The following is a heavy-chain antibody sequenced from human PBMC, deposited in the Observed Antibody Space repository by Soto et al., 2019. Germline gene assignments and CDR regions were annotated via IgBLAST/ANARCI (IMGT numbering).Heavy chain of an antibody. Sequence: TLSLTFTVSGGSISSGGYYWSWIRQHPGKGLEWIGYIYYSGSTYYNPSLKSRVTISVDTSKNQFSLKLSSVTAADTAVYYCARDRYPYYYGSGKIYYYGMDVWGQGTTVTVSS. J-gene: IGHJ6*02. CDR2: IYYSGST. V-gene: IGHV4-31*03. D-gene: IGHD3-10*01. CDR1: GGSISSGGYY. CDR3: ARDRYPYYYGSGKIYYYGMDV.